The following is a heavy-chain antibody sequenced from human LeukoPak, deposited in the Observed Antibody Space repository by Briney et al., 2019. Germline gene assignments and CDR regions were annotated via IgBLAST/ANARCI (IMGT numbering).Heavy chain of an antibody. Sequence: PSETLSLTCTVSGGSTSSYYWSWIRQPPGKGLEWIGYIYYSGSTNYNPSLKSRVTISVDTSKNQFSLKLSSVTAADTAVYYCARAKGYCSGGSCSLDYWGQGTLVTVSS. V-gene: IGHV4-59*01. J-gene: IGHJ4*02. D-gene: IGHD2-15*01. CDR2: IYYSGST. CDR1: GGSTSSYY. CDR3: ARAKGYCSGGSCSLDY.